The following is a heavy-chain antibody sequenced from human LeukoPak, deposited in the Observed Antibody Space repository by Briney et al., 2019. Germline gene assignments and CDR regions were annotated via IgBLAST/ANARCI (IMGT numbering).Heavy chain of an antibody. V-gene: IGHV1-69*13. CDR3: ATGYSSSWTDYYYYYYMDV. J-gene: IGHJ6*03. CDR1: GYTFTTYD. D-gene: IGHD6-13*01. Sequence: SVKVSCKASGYTFTTYDINWVRQAAGQGLEWMGGIIPIFGTANYAQKFQGRVTITADESTSTAYMELSSLRSEDTAVYYCATGYSSSWTDYYYYYYMDVWGKGTTVTISS. CDR2: IIPIFGTA.